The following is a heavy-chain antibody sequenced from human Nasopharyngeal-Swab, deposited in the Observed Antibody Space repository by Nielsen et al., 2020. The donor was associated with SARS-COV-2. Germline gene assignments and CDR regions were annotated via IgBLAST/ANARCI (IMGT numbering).Heavy chain of an antibody. V-gene: IGHV4-39*07. Sequence: SETLSLTCTVSGCSISSSSYYWGWIRQPPGKGLEWIGSIYYSGSTYYNPSLKSRVTISVDTSKNQFSLKLSSVTAADTAVYYCARGEGYSSGYYGGVAYYYYGMDVWGQGTTVTVSS. D-gene: IGHD3-22*01. CDR2: IYYSGST. J-gene: IGHJ6*02. CDR1: GCSISSSSYY. CDR3: ARGEGYSSGYYGGVAYYYYGMDV.